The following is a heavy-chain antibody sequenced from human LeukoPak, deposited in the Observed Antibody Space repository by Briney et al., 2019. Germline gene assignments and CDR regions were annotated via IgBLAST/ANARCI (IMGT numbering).Heavy chain of an antibody. D-gene: IGHD6-6*01. CDR3: ARAGPQLVSHFDY. V-gene: IGHV1-8*01. Sequence: GASVKVSCKASGYTFTSYDINWVRQATGQGLEWMGWMNPNSGNTGYAQKLQGRVTMTTDTSTSTAYMELRSLRSDDTAVYYCARAGPQLVSHFDYWGQGTLVTVSS. J-gene: IGHJ4*02. CDR2: MNPNSGNT. CDR1: GYTFTSYD.